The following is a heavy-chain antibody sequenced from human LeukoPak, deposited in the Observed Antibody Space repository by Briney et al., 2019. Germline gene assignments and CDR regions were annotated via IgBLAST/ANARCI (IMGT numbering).Heavy chain of an antibody. D-gene: IGHD2-2*01. CDR3: ARAKSTSWFDP. Sequence: SETLSLTCTVSGGSISRGGYYWSWLRQHPGKGLEWIGYIYYSGSTYYNPSLKSRVTISVDTSKNQFSLKLSSVTAADTAVYYCARAKSTSWFDPWGQGTLVTVSS. CDR2: IYYSGST. J-gene: IGHJ5*02. V-gene: IGHV4-31*03. CDR1: GGSISRGGYY.